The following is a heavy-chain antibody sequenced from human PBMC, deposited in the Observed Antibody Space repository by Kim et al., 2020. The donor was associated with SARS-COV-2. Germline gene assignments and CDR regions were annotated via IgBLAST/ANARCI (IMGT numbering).Heavy chain of an antibody. CDR3: ARDLSGYYGMDV. D-gene: IGHD3-10*01. J-gene: IGHJ6*02. Sequence: KYYADSVKGRFTISRANSKNPLYLQMNSLRAEDTAVYYCARDLSGYYGMDVWGQGTTVTVSS. V-gene: IGHV3-33*01. CDR2: K.